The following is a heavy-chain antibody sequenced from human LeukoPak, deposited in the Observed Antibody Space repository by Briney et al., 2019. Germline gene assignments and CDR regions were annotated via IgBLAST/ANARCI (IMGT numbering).Heavy chain of an antibody. CDR3: ARTLDDYGDYVGYFDY. V-gene: IGHV4-59*01. CDR1: GGSISSYY. D-gene: IGHD4-17*01. J-gene: IGHJ4*02. CDR2: IYYSGST. Sequence: SETLSLTCTVSGGSISSYYWSWIRQPPGKGLEWIGYIYYSGSTNYNPSLKGRVTISVDTSKNQFSLKLSSVTAADTAVYYCARTLDDYGDYVGYFDYWGQGTLVTVSS.